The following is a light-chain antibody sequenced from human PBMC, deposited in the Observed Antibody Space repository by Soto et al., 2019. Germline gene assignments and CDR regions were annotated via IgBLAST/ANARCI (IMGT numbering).Light chain of an antibody. CDR1: QSFSNY. J-gene: IGKJ1*01. Sequence: EIVLTQSPATLSLSPGERATLSCRASQSFSNYLAWYQQKPGQAPRLLLYDASNRATGIPARFSGSGSGTDFTLTSSSLEPEDFAVYYCQQRDNRTFGQGTKVEMK. CDR3: QQRDNRT. CDR2: DAS. V-gene: IGKV3-11*01.